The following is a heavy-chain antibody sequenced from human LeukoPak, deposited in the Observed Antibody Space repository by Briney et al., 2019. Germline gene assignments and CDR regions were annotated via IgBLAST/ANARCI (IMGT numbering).Heavy chain of an antibody. Sequence: SETLSLTCTVSGVSISSGSYYWNWIRQPAGKGLEWIGRVYTSGSTNYNPSLKSRVTTPLDTSRNQFSLELSSVTAADTAVYYCARRGEYWGQGTLVTVSS. CDR2: VYTSGST. V-gene: IGHV4-61*02. J-gene: IGHJ4*02. CDR3: ARRGEY. D-gene: IGHD2/OR15-2a*01. CDR1: GVSISSGSYY.